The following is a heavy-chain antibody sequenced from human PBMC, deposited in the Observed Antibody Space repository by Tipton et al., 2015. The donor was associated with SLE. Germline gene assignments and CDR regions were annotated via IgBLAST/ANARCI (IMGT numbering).Heavy chain of an antibody. CDR3: VRAILYGSGSYFGY. Sequence: SLRLSCAASGFTFSDHYIDWVRQAPGKGLEWVTLISYDGKNKYDADSVKGRFTISRDNSKNTLYLQMNSLRPEDTAVYYCVRAILYGSGSYFGYWGQGTLVTVSS. D-gene: IGHD3-10*01. CDR1: GFTFSDHY. V-gene: IGHV3-30*04. J-gene: IGHJ4*02. CDR2: ISYDGKNK.